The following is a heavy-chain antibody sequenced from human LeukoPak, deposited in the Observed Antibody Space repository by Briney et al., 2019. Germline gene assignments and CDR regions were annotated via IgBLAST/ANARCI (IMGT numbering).Heavy chain of an antibody. CDR1: GLTFTSYA. CDR2: ITGSGEGT. V-gene: IGHV3-23*01. Sequence: PGGSLRLSCEASGLTFTSYALSWVRQAPGKGLEWVSGITGSGEGTNYADSVKGRFTISRDNSRDTLFLQMTTLRAEDTAVYYCAKSSQRKTPSLVSFFDSWGQGTLVTVSS. D-gene: IGHD2-8*01. J-gene: IGHJ4*02. CDR3: AKSSQRKTPSLVSFFDS.